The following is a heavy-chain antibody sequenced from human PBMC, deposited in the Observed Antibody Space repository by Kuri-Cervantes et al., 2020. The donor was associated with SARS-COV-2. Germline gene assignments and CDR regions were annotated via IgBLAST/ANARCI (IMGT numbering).Heavy chain of an antibody. CDR3: ARSWVSMAARYGGFDN. V-gene: IGHV4-59*01. J-gene: IGHJ4*02. CDR2: VYYSGIT. D-gene: IGHD5-12*01. Sequence: GSLRLSCNVSGDSIRDYYWNWIRQSPGKGLEWIGYVYYSGITDYNPSLKSRVTISVHTSKNQFSLRLNSVTAADTAIYYCARSWVSMAARYGGFDNWGQGTLVTVSS. CDR1: GDSIRDYY.